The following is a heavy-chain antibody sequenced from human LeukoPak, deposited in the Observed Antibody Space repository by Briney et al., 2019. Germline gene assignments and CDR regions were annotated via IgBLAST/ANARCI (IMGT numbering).Heavy chain of an antibody. CDR3: ARADSWDNSNWGDY. CDR2: INPYSGGT. CDR1: RYTFTDHY. Sequence: GASVKVSCKASRYTFTDHYIHWIRQVPGQGLEWMGWINPYSGGTYFAQKFQGRVTLTRDTSLSTAYMELSSLRSDDTAVYYCARADSWDNSNWGDYCGQGTLVTVSS. J-gene: IGHJ4*02. D-gene: IGHD6-13*01. V-gene: IGHV1-2*02.